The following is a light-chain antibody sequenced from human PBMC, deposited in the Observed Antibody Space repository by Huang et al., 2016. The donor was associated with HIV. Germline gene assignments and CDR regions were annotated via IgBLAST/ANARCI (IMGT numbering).Light chain of an antibody. CDR3: QQYGSSELT. J-gene: IGKJ4*01. CDR1: QSIRSNY. V-gene: IGKV3-20*01. Sequence: EIVLTQSPGTLSLSPGERATLSCRASQSIRSNYLAWYQQKPGQAPRLLIYGASSRAAGIPDRLSGRGSGTEFILSISRLEPEDFAVYYCQQYGSSELTFGGGTKVEIK. CDR2: GAS.